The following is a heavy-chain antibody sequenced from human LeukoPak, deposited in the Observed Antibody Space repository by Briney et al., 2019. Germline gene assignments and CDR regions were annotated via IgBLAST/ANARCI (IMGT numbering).Heavy chain of an antibody. CDR1: GFSFNTYW. D-gene: IGHD3-10*01. CDR3: VRVPYSGSYYNNWFDL. Sequence: PGGSLRLSCAASGFSFNTYWMDWVRQVPGKGLVWVSHINSDGCSPTYADSVRGRFTISRDNAENTLYLQMNRLRAEDTAVYYCVRVPYSGSYYNNWFDLWGQGTLVTVSS. J-gene: IGHJ5*02. V-gene: IGHV3-74*01. CDR2: INSDGCSP.